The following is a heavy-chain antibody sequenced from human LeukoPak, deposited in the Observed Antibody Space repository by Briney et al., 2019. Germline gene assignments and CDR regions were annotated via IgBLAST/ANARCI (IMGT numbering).Heavy chain of an antibody. CDR1: GGSISSRNHY. CDR3: ARAGYSYGIISYFDS. J-gene: IGHJ4*01. V-gene: IGHV4-39*01. CDR2: VST. D-gene: IGHD5-18*01. Sequence: TSETLTLTCTVSGGSISSRNHYWGWIRQPPGKGLEWIGVSTYYNPSLKNRVTISRDTSKNQFSLKMSSVTAADTAIYYCARAGYSYGIISYFDSWGHGTLVTVSS.